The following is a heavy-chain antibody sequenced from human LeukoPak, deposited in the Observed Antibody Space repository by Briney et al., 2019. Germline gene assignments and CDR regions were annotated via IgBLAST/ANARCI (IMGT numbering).Heavy chain of an antibody. CDR2: ISGSGGST. Sequence: PGGSLRLSCTVSGFTFSSYAMSWVRKAPGKGLEWVSSISGSGGSTYYADSVKGRFTISRDNSKNTLYLQMNSLRAEDTAVYYCAKDIVIMVRGFDYWGQGTLVTVSS. D-gene: IGHD3-10*01. J-gene: IGHJ4*02. CDR1: GFTFSSYA. CDR3: AKDIVIMVRGFDY. V-gene: IGHV3-23*01.